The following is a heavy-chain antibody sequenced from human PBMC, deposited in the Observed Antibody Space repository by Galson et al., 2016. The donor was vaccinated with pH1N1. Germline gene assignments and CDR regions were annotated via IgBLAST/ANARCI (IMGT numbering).Heavy chain of an antibody. CDR2: IYHSGTT. D-gene: IGHD3-22*01. V-gene: IGHV4-38-2*01. CDR3: ARHPRYYDSSGYYFDY. J-gene: IGHJ4*02. CDR1: GYSIRNGYF. Sequence: TLSLTCAVSGYSIRNGYFWGWIRQPPGQGLEWIGIIYHSGTTYYNPSLESRVTISVDTSKNQFSLKVKSVTDADTAVYYCARHPRYYDSSGYYFDYWGQGILVTVSS.